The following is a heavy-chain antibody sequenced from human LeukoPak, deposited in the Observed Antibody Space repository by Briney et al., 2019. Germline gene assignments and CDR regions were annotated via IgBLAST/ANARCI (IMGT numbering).Heavy chain of an antibody. D-gene: IGHD3-10*01. CDR1: GYTFTSYG. CDR2: IRAYNGNT. Sequence: ASVKVSCKASGYTFTSYGISWVRQAPGQGLEWMGWIRAYNGNTNYAQKLQGRVTMTTDTSTSTAYMELRSLRSDVTAVYYCARGPPITMVRGVITSYYYYYMDVWGKGTTVTVSS. CDR3: ARGPPITMVRGVITSYYYYYMDV. V-gene: IGHV1-18*01. J-gene: IGHJ6*03.